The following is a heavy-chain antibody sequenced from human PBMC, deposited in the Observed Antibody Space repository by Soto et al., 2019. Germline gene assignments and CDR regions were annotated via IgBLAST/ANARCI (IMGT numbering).Heavy chain of an antibody. D-gene: IGHD2-21*01. CDR1: GFTFIRSA. CDR2: IVVASGNT. CDR3: AADRLQTSYSNYDTDV. J-gene: IGHJ6*02. Sequence: SVKVSCKASGFTFIRSAVQWVRQARGQRLEWVGWIVVASGNTNYAQTFQDRVTITRDMSTRTAYMDLRGLRSEDTAVYYCAADRLQTSYSNYDTDVWGEATTVTV. V-gene: IGHV1-58*01.